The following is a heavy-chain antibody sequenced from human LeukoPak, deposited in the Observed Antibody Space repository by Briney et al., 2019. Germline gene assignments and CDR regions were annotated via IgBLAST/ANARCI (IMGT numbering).Heavy chain of an antibody. D-gene: IGHD4-11*01. CDR3: ARDGLHPRTVTSAFDI. CDR1: GFTFSDYY. Sequence: GGSLRLSCAASGFTFSDYYMSWIRQAPGKGLEWVSYISSSGSTIYYADSVKGRFTISRDNAKNSLYLQMNSLRAEDTAVYYCARDGLHPRTVTSAFDIWGQGTMVTVSS. J-gene: IGHJ3*02. V-gene: IGHV3-11*04. CDR2: ISSSGSTI.